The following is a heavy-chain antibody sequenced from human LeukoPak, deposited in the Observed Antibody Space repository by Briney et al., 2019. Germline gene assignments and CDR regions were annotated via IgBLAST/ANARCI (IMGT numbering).Heavy chain of an antibody. J-gene: IGHJ3*02. Sequence: GGSLRLSCAASGFTFSSYWMSWVRQAPGKGLEWVANIKQDGSGKNYVDSVKGRFTISRDNAKNSLYLQMNILRAEDTAVYYCAKHEIRAGTRNKAFDIWGQGTMVTVSS. CDR2: IKQDGSGK. V-gene: IGHV3-7*01. CDR1: GFTFSSYW. CDR3: AKHEIRAGTRNKAFDI.